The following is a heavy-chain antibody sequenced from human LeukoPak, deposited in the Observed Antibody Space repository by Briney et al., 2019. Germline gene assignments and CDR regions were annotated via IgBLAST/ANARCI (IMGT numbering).Heavy chain of an antibody. CDR2: INPSGGST. V-gene: IGHV1-46*01. J-gene: IGHJ6*02. Sequence: ASVKVSCKASGYTFTSYYMHWVRQASGQGLEWMGIINPSGGSTSYAQKFQGRVTMTRDTSTSTVYMELSSLRSEDTAVYYCALSIVVVTAIDSYYYGMDVWGQGTTVTVSS. CDR3: ALSIVVVTAIDSYYYGMDV. D-gene: IGHD2-21*02. CDR1: GYTFTSYY.